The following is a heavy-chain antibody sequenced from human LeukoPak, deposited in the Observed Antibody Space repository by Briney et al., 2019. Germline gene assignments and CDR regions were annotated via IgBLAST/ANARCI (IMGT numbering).Heavy chain of an antibody. CDR3: AGGWPIVIVAAANAMAVNWFDP. CDR2: ISAYNGNT. CDR1: GYTFTSYG. Sequence: ASVKVSCKASGYTFTSYGFSWVRQAPGQGLEWMGWISAYNGNTNYARKLQGRVTLTTDTSTSTAYMELRSLRSDDTAVYYCAGGWPIVIVAAANAMAVNWFDPWGQGTLVTVSS. D-gene: IGHD2-2*01. J-gene: IGHJ5*02. V-gene: IGHV1-18*01.